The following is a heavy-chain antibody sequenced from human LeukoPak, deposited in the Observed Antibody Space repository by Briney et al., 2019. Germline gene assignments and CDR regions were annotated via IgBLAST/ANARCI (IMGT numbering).Heavy chain of an antibody. CDR1: GFTFSSYA. J-gene: IGHJ4*02. CDR3: ARHSAIAAAGGYFDY. V-gene: IGHV3-23*01. D-gene: IGHD6-13*01. CDR2: ISGGNGAT. Sequence: GGSLRLSCAASGFTFSSYAMTWVRQAPGKGLEWVSGISGGNGATYYADSVKGRFTISRDNSKNTLYLQMNSLRAEDTAVYYCARHSAIAAAGGYFDYWGQGTLVTVSS.